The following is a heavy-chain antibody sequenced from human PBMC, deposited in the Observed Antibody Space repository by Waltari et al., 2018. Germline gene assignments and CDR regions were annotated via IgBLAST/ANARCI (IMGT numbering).Heavy chain of an antibody. CDR3: ARSHTSYYYDSSGYYPHY. Sequence: QVQLVQSGAEVKKPGSSVKVSCKASGGTFSSYAISWVRQAPGQGLEWMGGIIPILGIATYAQKFQGRVTITADESTSTAYMELSSLRSEDTAVYYCARSHTSYYYDSSGYYPHYWGQGTLVTVSS. V-gene: IGHV1-69*04. CDR2: IIPILGIA. J-gene: IGHJ4*02. D-gene: IGHD3-22*01. CDR1: GGTFSSYA.